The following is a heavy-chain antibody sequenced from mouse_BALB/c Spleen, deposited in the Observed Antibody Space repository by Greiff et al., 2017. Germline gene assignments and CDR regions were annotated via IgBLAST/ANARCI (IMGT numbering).Heavy chain of an antibody. CDR3: APGRVAMDY. V-gene: IGHV14-3*02. J-gene: IGHJ4*01. CDR2: IDPANGNT. Sequence: VQLKESGAELVKPGASVKLSCTASGFNIKDTYMHWVKQRPEQGLEWIGRIDPANGNTKYDPKFQGKATITADTSSNTAYLQLSSLTSEDTAVYYCAPGRVAMDYWGQGTSVTVSS. CDR1: GFNIKDTY.